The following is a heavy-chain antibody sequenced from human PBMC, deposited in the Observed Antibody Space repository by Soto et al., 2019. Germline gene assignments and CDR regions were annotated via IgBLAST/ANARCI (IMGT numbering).Heavy chain of an antibody. D-gene: IGHD3-9*01. V-gene: IGHV2-70*11. CDR2: IDWDDDK. Sequence: SGPTLVNPTQTLTLTCSFCGFSLSTSGMCVSWIRQPPGKALEWLARIDWDDDKYYSTSLKTRLTISKDTSKNQVVLTMTNMDPVDTATYYCARMRLNDILTGPFDYWGQGTLVTVSS. CDR1: GFSLSTSGMC. J-gene: IGHJ4*02. CDR3: ARMRLNDILTGPFDY.